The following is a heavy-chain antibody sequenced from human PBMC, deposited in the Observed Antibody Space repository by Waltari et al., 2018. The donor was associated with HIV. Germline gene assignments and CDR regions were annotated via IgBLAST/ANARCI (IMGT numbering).Heavy chain of an antibody. Sequence: QVQLVQSGAEVKKPGASVKVSCKASGYTFTGYYMHWVRQAPGQGLEWMGWINPNSGDTNYSQNVQGRVTMTRDTSISTAYMELSRLRSDDTAVYFCARDYDSSGMYYFDYWGQGTLVTVSS. V-gene: IGHV1-2*02. CDR3: ARDYDSSGMYYFDY. D-gene: IGHD3-22*01. J-gene: IGHJ4*02. CDR1: GYTFTGYY. CDR2: INPNSGDT.